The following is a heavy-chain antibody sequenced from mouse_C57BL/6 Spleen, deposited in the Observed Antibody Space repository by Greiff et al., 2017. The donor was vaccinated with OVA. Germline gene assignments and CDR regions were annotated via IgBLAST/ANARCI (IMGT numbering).Heavy chain of an antibody. Sequence: EVHLVESGGGLVKPGGSLKLSCAASGFTFSSYAMSWVRQTPEKRLEWVATISDGGSYTYYPDNVKGRFTISRDNAKNNLYLQMSHLKSEDTAMYYCAREEDYDTPTPFDYWGQGTTLTVSS. D-gene: IGHD2-4*01. V-gene: IGHV5-4*01. J-gene: IGHJ2*01. CDR1: GFTFSSYA. CDR2: ISDGGSYT. CDR3: AREEDYDTPTPFDY.